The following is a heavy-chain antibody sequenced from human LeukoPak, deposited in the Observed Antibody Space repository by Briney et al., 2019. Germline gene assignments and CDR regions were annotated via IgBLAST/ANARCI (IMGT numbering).Heavy chain of an antibody. CDR3: ALSSGWYSSR. V-gene: IGHV4-34*01. D-gene: IGHD6-19*01. Sequence: SETLSLTCAVYGGSFSGYYWSWIRQPPGKGLEWIGEINHSGSTNYNPSLKSRVTMSVDTSKNQFSLKLSSVTAADTAVYYCALSSGWYSSRWGQGTLVTVSS. CDR1: GGSFSGYY. CDR2: INHSGST. J-gene: IGHJ4*02.